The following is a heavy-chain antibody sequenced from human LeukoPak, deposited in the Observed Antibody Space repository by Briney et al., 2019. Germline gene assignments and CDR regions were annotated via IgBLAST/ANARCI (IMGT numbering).Heavy chain of an antibody. CDR1: GDSITSSGYY. CDR3: ARFVGGATDY. J-gene: IGHJ4*02. CDR2: IYHSGST. D-gene: IGHD1-26*01. Sequence: PSETLSLTCSVSGDSITSSGYYWSWFRQPSGKGLEWIGYIYHSGSTYYNPSLKSRVTISVDRSKNQFSLKLSSVTAADTAVCYCARFVGGATDYWGQGTLVTVSS. V-gene: IGHV4-30-2*01.